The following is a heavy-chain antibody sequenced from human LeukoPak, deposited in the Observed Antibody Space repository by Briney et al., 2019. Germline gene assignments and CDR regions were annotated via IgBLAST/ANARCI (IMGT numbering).Heavy chain of an antibody. CDR3: ARRQRWGYYYDSSGSRDGMDV. Sequence: SETLSLTCTVSGGSISSYYWSWIRQPPGKGLEWIGSIYYSGSTYYNPSLKSRVTISVDTSKNQFSLKLSSVTAVDTAVYYCARRQRWGYYYDSSGSRDGMDVWGQGTTVTVSS. D-gene: IGHD3-22*01. J-gene: IGHJ6*02. V-gene: IGHV4-59*05. CDR2: IYYSGST. CDR1: GGSISSYY.